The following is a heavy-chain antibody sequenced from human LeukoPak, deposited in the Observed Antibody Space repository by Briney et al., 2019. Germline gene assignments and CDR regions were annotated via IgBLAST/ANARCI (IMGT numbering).Heavy chain of an antibody. Sequence: NPSETLSLTCSVSGGYISTSNYYWGWIRQPPGKGLEWIGTIYYSGSTYYNPSLQSRVTISLDTSKNQFSPHVRSVTAVDTVTYYCARFFYYDASLPPYWGQGTLVIVSS. D-gene: IGHD3-16*01. CDR3: ARFFYYDASLPPY. J-gene: IGHJ4*02. CDR2: IYYSGST. V-gene: IGHV4-39*01. CDR1: GGYISTSNYY.